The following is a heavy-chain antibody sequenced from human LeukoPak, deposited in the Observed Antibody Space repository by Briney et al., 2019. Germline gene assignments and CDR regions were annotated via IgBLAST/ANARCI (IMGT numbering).Heavy chain of an antibody. CDR2: INPNSGGT. Sequence: GASVKVSCKASGYTFTGYYMHWVRQAPGQGLEWMGWINPNSGGTNYAQKFQGRVTMTRDTSISTAYMELSRLRSDDTAVYYCARGDPSIVVVPAAGYNWFDPWGQGTLVTVSS. J-gene: IGHJ5*02. CDR1: GYTFTGYY. CDR3: ARGDPSIVVVPAAGYNWFDP. V-gene: IGHV1-2*02. D-gene: IGHD2-2*01.